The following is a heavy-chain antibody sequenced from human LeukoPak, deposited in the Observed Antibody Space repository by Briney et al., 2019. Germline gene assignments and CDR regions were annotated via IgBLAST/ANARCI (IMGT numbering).Heavy chain of an antibody. CDR2: IKQDGSEK. Sequence: GGSLRLSCAASGFTFSSYWVSWVRQAPGKGLEWVANIKQDGSEKYYVDSVKGRFTTSRDNAKNSLYLQMNSLRAEDTAVYYCARDGFRSGYDLCDYWGQGTLVTASS. CDR3: ARDGFRSGYDLCDY. J-gene: IGHJ4*02. CDR1: GFTFSSYW. V-gene: IGHV3-7*01. D-gene: IGHD5-12*01.